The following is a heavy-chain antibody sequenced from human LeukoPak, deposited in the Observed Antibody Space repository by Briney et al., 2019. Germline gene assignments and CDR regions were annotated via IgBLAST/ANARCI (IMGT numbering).Heavy chain of an antibody. CDR2: IFYTGNT. V-gene: IGHV4-39*01. CDR3: ARQGESNSWYSPDY. CDR1: GGSISSDNYY. J-gene: IGHJ4*02. D-gene: IGHD6-13*01. Sequence: SETLSLTCTVSGGSISSDNYYWGWIRQPPGKGLEWIGSIFYTGNTYYNPSLKSRVTMSVDMSKNQFSLTLTSVTAADTAVYYCARQGESNSWYSPDYWGQGTLVTVSS.